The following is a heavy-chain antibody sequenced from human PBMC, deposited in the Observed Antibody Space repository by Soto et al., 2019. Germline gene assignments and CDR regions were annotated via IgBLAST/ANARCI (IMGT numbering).Heavy chain of an antibody. J-gene: IGHJ4*02. CDR2: IDPSGGSS. CDR1: GYTFTNYY. CDR3: AIDRRAYYDRSGSYNGVRKTGFDY. D-gene: IGHD3-22*01. Sequence: QVQLAQSGAEVKKPGASVKISCTASGYTFTNYYMFWVRQAPGEGLEWLGRIDPSGGSSSYAHKFQGRVTMTKDPSRCTVYMELSSRTSDDTAIYYFAIDRRAYYDRSGSYNGVRKTGFDYWGQGTLVTVSS. V-gene: IGHV1-46*01.